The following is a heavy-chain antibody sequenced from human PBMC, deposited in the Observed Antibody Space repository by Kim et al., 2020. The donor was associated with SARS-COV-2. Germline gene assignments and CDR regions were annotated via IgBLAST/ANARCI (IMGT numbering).Heavy chain of an antibody. CDR3: AKGLEEPYYYYGMDV. Sequence: GGSLRLSCAASGFTFDDYTMHWVRQAPGKGLEWVSLISWDGGSTYYADSVKGRFTISRDNSKNSLYLQMNSLRTEDTALYYCAKGLEEPYYYYGMDVWGQGTTVTVSS. CDR2: ISWDGGST. CDR1: GFTFDDYT. D-gene: IGHD1-1*01. V-gene: IGHV3-43*01. J-gene: IGHJ6*02.